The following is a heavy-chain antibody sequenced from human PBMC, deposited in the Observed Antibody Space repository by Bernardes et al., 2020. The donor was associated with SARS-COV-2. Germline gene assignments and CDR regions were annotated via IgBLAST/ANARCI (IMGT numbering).Heavy chain of an antibody. CDR1: GFTFSSYG. J-gene: IGHJ4*02. Sequence: GGSLRLSCAASGFTFSSYGMHWVRQAPGKGLEWVAVISYDGRNEYYADSVRGRFIISRDSSKNMLYLQMNSLRAADTAVYYCAKDLYGGAVAGGSLGYWGQGTLVTVSS. V-gene: IGHV3-30*18. CDR3: AKDLYGGAVAGGSLGY. D-gene: IGHD6-19*01. CDR2: ISYDGRNE.